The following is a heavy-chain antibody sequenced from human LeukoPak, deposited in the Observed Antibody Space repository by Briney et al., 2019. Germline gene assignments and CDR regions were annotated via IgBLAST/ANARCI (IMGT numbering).Heavy chain of an antibody. CDR2: IYQSGSGSS. CDR1: GGSIISSNYY. Sequence: SETLSLTCSVSGGSIISSNYYWGWIRQSPGKGLEWIGSIYQSGSGSSYYNPSLKSRVTISGDTSKNQFFLRLSSVTAADTAVYYCASTLRFLPYRRFDYWGQGTLVTVPS. CDR3: ASTLRFLPYRRFDY. V-gene: IGHV4-39*01. D-gene: IGHD3-3*01. J-gene: IGHJ4*02.